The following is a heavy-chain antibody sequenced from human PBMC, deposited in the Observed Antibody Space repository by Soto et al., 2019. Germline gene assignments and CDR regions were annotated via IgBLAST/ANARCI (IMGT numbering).Heavy chain of an antibody. CDR3: ARDCIAAAGCYYGMDV. CDR1: GFSLSTSGMC. J-gene: IGHJ6*02. D-gene: IGHD6-13*01. Sequence: SGPTLVNPTQTLTLTCAFSGFSLSTSGMCVSWIRQPPGKALEWLARIDWDDDKYYSTSLKTRLTISKDTSKNQVVLTMTNMDPVDTATYYCARDCIAAAGCYYGMDVWGQGTTVTVS. V-gene: IGHV2-70*11. CDR2: IDWDDDK.